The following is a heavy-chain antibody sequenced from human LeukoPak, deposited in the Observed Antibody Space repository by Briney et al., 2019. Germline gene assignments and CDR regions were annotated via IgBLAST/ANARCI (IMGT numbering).Heavy chain of an antibody. D-gene: IGHD3-9*01. V-gene: IGHV3-21*01. CDR2: ISSSSSSSYI. J-gene: IGHJ3*02. CDR3: AREARYFDWLWDAFDI. Sequence: PGGSLRLSCAASGFTFSSYSMNWVRQAPGKGLEWVSSISSSSSSSYIYYADSVKGRFTISRDNAKNSLYLQMNSLRGEDTAVYYCAREARYFDWLWDAFDIWGQGTMVTVSS. CDR1: GFTFSSYS.